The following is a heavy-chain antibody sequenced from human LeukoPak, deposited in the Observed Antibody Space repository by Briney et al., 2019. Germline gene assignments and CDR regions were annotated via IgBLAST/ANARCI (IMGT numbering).Heavy chain of an antibody. D-gene: IGHD1-26*01. Sequence: PGGSLRLACAVSGFTFRNYAIHWVRQTPGKGLEWVAFISWDGIIKYYADSVKGRFTISRDNSQNTLDLRMNGLRTEDTAVYYCARDLSERYSTDYWGQGTLVAVSS. CDR1: GFTFRNYA. CDR3: ARDLSERYSTDY. CDR2: ISWDGIIK. V-gene: IGHV3-30-3*01. J-gene: IGHJ4*02.